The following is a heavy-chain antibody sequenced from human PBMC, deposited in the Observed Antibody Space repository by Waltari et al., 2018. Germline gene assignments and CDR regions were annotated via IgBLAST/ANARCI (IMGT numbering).Heavy chain of an antibody. J-gene: IGHJ4*02. CDR2: INSDGSGT. CDR3: GRREGSVTMVRGIDY. D-gene: IGHD3-10*01. Sequence: EVQLVESGGGLVQPGGSLRLSCAASGFTFSSSWMHWVRQAPGKGLVWVSRINSDGSGTSYADAVKGRCTISRDNAKNTLYLQMNSLRAEDTAVYYCGRREGSVTMVRGIDYWGQGTLVSVSS. CDR1: GFTFSSSW. V-gene: IGHV3-74*01.